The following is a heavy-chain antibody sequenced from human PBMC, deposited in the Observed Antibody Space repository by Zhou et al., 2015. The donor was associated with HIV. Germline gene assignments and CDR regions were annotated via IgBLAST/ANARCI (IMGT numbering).Heavy chain of an antibody. Sequence: IQSGAEVRRPGSSVKVSCKASGGTFSSYTISWVRQAPGQGLEWMGRIIPILGIANYAQKFQGRVTITADKSTSTAYMELSSLRSEDTAVYYCARAYGSGSYSYYYGMDVWGQGTTVTVSS. CDR2: IIPILGIA. D-gene: IGHD3-10*01. CDR3: ARAYGSGSYSYYYGMDV. CDR1: GGTFSSYT. V-gene: IGHV1-69*02. J-gene: IGHJ6*02.